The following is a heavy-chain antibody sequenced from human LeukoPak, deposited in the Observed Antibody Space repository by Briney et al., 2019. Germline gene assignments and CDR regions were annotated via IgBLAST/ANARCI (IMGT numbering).Heavy chain of an antibody. D-gene: IGHD5-12*01. CDR2: IYHSGST. CDR3: ARGGDSGYDPIDY. J-gene: IGHJ4*02. V-gene: IGHV4-39*07. CDR1: GGSISSSSYY. Sequence: SETLSLTCTVSGGSISSSSYYWGWIRQPPGKGLEWIGSIYHSGSTYYNPSLKSRVTISVDTSKNQFSLKLSSVTAADTAVYYCARGGDSGYDPIDYWGQGTPVTVSS.